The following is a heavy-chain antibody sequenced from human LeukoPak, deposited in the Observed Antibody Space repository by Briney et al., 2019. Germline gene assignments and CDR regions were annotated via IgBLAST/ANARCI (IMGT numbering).Heavy chain of an antibody. CDR1: GGSISSYY. CDR2: IYYSGST. Sequence: SETLSLTCTVSGGSISSYYWSWIRQPPGKGLEWIGYIYYSGSTNYNPSLKSRVTISVDTSKNQFSLKLSSVTAADTAVYYCARDRPLIAAAGNYYYYYMDVWGKGTTVTVSS. D-gene: IGHD6-13*01. V-gene: IGHV4-59*01. J-gene: IGHJ6*03. CDR3: ARDRPLIAAAGNYYYYYMDV.